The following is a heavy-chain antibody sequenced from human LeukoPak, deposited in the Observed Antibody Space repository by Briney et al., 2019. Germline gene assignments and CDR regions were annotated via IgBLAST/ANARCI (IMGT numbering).Heavy chain of an antibody. V-gene: IGHV3-33*01. CDR2: LWYDGSNK. D-gene: IGHD4-17*01. CDR3: AGGYGEYYYGMDV. CDR1: GFTFSSYG. Sequence: QPGGSLRLSCAASGFTFSSYGMHWVRQAPGKGLEWVAVLWYDGSNKCYADSVKGRFTISRDNSKNTLYLQMNSLRAEDTAVYYCAGGYGEYYYGMDVWGQGTTVTVSS. J-gene: IGHJ6*02.